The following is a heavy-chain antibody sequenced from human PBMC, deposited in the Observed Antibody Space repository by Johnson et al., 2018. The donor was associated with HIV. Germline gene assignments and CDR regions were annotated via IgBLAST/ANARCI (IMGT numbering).Heavy chain of an antibody. Sequence: QVYLVESGGGAVQPGKSLRLSCAASEFTFSTYVMHWVRQAPGKGLEWVAVMSSDGSKKYDVDAVKGRFIISRDNSQKTLYLQMNSLRVEDTAVYYCARDSKVPRYNWNDAGFYMWGQGTMVTVSS. CDR2: MSSDGSKK. J-gene: IGHJ3*02. V-gene: IGHV3-30*03. D-gene: IGHD1-1*01. CDR3: ARDSKVPRYNWNDAGFYM. CDR1: EFTFSTYV.